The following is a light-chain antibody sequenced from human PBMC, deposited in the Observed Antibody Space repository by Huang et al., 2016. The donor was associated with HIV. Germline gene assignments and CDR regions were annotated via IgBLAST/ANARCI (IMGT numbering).Light chain of an antibody. CDR3: LQHHGYPRT. J-gene: IGKJ1*01. Sequence: DIQLTQSPSAMSASVGDRVSITCRASQAINNYLAVFQQKPGGAPKRLIYAAATLQSGGPSRFSGSGSGTKFTLTISGLQPEDFATYYCLQHHGYPRTFGQGTNVEV. V-gene: IGKV1-17*03. CDR2: AAA. CDR1: QAINNY.